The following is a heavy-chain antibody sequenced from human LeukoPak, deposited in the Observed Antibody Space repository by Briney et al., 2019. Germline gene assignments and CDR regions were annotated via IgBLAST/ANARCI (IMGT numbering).Heavy chain of an antibody. D-gene: IGHD5-24*01. V-gene: IGHV3-9*01. CDR2: ISWNSGSI. J-gene: IGHJ6*03. Sequence: GGSLRLSCAASGFTFDGYAMHWVRQAPGKGLEWVSGISWNSGSIGYADSVKGRFTISRDNAKNSLYLQMNSLRAEDTALYYCAKDKATAHYYYMDVWGKGTTVTVSS. CDR3: AKDKATAHYYYMDV. CDR1: GFTFDGYA.